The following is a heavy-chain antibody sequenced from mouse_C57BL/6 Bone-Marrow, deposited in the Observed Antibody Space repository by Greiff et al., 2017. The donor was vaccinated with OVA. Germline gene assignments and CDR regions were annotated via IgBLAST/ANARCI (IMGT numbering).Heavy chain of an antibody. CDR1: GYAFSSYW. CDR3: ARSGTGYAMDY. Sequence: VQLQQSGAELVKPGASVKISCKASGYAFSSYWMNWVKQRPGKGLEWIGQIYPRSGNTYYNEKFKGKATLTADKSSSTAYMELRSLTSEDSAVYFCARSGTGYAMDYWGQGTSVTVSS. D-gene: IGHD3-1*01. V-gene: IGHV1-80*01. CDR2: IYPRSGNT. J-gene: IGHJ4*01.